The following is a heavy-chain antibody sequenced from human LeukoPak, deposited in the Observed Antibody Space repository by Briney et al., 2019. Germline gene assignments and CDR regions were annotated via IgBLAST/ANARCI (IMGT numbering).Heavy chain of an antibody. V-gene: IGHV5-51*01. Sequence: GASLQISCKGSGYSFTSYWIVWVRQMPGKGLEWMGIIYPGDSDTRYSPSFQGQVTISADRSISTAYLQWSSLKASDTAMYYCASSTVDNAFDIWGQGTMVTVSS. J-gene: IGHJ3*02. CDR3: ASSTVDNAFDI. CDR2: IYPGDSDT. D-gene: IGHD5-12*01. CDR1: GYSFTSYW.